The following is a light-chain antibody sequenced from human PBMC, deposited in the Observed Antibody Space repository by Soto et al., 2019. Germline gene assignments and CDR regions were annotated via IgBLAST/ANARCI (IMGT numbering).Light chain of an antibody. CDR1: QTISSW. CDR2: NAA. V-gene: IGKV1-5*03. J-gene: IGKJ1*01. Sequence: IQMTQSPSTLSGSVGDRVTITCRASQTISSWLAWYQQKPGTAPKLLIYNAATLQSGVPSRFSGSGSGTEYTLTISSLQPDDFATYYCQHYNSYSEAFGQGTKVELK. CDR3: QHYNSYSEA.